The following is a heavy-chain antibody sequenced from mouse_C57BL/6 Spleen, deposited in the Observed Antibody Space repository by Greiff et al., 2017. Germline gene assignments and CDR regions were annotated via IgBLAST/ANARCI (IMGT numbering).Heavy chain of an antibody. Sequence: VQLQQSGAELVMPGASVKLSCKASGYTFTSYWMHWVKQRPGQGLEWIGEIDPSDSYTNYNQKFKGKSTLTVDKSSSTAYMQLSSLTSEDSAVYYCARNDYDEAWFAYWGQGTLVTVSA. CDR3: ARNDYDEAWFAY. D-gene: IGHD2-4*01. CDR1: GYTFTSYW. V-gene: IGHV1-69*01. CDR2: IDPSDSYT. J-gene: IGHJ3*01.